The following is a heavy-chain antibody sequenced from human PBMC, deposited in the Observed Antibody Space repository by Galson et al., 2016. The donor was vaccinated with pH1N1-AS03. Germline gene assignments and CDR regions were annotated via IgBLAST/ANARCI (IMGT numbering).Heavy chain of an antibody. CDR2: IKQDGSEK. CDR3: ARVPYSYGMDV. J-gene: IGHJ6*02. V-gene: IGHV3-7*01. Sequence: SLRLSCAASGFTFSGYWMSWVRQAPGKGLEWVAHIKQDGSEKYYVDSVKGRFTISRDNAKNSLYLQTNSLRAEDTAVYYCARVPYSYGMDVWGQGTTVTVSS. CDR1: GFTFSGYW.